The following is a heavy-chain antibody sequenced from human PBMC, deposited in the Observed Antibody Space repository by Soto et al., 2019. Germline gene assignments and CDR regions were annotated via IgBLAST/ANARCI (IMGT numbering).Heavy chain of an antibody. D-gene: IGHD4-4*01. Sequence: SVKVSCKASGFTFTSSAVQWVRQARGQRFEWIGWIVVGSGNTNYAQKFQERVTITRDMSTSTAYMELSSLRSEDTAVYYCAAPYSNYPGSYYYGMDVWGQGTTVTVSS. J-gene: IGHJ6*02. CDR2: IVVGSGNT. CDR1: GFTFTSSA. V-gene: IGHV1-58*01. CDR3: AAPYSNYPGSYYYGMDV.